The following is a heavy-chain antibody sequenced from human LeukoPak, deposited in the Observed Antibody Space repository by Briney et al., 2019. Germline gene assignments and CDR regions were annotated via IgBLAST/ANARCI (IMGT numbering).Heavy chain of an antibody. CDR2: ISYDGSNK. CDR3: AKDGGDCLDY. D-gene: IGHD2-21*02. CDR1: GFTFSSYA. J-gene: IGHJ4*02. V-gene: IGHV3-30-3*01. Sequence: GRSLRLSCAASGFTFSSYAMHWVRQAPGKGLEWVAVISYDGSNKYYADSVKGRFTISRDNSKNTLYLQMNSLRAEDTAVYYCAKDGGDCLDYWSQGTLVTVSS.